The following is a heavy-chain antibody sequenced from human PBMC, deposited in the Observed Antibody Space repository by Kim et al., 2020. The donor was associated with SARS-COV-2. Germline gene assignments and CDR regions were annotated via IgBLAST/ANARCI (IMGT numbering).Heavy chain of an antibody. CDR2: K. CDR3: ANAGSRFGMDV. V-gene: IGHV3-30*02. J-gene: IGHJ6*02. Sequence: KSYADSVKGRFTISRDNSKNTLYLQMNSLRAEDTAVYYCANAGSRFGMDVWGQGTTVTVSS. D-gene: IGHD2-2*01.